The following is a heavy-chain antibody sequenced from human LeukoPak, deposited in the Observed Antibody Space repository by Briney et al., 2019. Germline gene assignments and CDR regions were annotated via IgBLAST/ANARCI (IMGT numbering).Heavy chain of an antibody. D-gene: IGHD3-9*01. CDR2: FTSRSRSI. J-gene: IGHJ1*01. V-gene: IGHV3-21*04. CDR1: GFTFSSYS. Sequence: GGSLRLSCVASGFTFSSYSMTWVRQAPGKGLEWLSSFTSRSRSIYYADSVKGRFTISRDNAKNLLYLQMNSLRAEDTAVYYCARDGHYDILTGYFQDWGQGTLVTVSS. CDR3: ARDGHYDILTGYFQD.